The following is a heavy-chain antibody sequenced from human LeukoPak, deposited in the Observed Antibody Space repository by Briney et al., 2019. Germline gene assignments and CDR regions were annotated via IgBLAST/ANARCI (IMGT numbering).Heavy chain of an antibody. D-gene: IGHD1-26*01. CDR2: ISYDGSNK. CDR3: ARDRVGATDYFDY. Sequence: PGGSLRLSCAASGFTSSGYPIHWVRQAPGKGLEWVAVISYDGSNKYYADSVKGRFTISRDNSKNTLYLQMNSLRAEDTAVYYCARDRVGATDYFDYWGQGTLVTVSS. J-gene: IGHJ4*02. CDR1: GFTSSGYP. V-gene: IGHV3-30-3*01.